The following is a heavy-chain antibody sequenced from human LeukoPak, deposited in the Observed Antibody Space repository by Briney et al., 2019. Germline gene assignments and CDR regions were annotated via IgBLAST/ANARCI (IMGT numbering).Heavy chain of an antibody. Sequence: SETLSLTCTVSGGSISSYYWSWIRQPPGKGLEYLGYIYYSENTNYNPSLKSRVTISLDTSKNQFSLKLTSVTAADTAVYYCARVVSSSWEYYYYMDVWGKGTTVTISS. V-gene: IGHV4-59*01. CDR2: IYYSENT. CDR1: GGSISSYY. D-gene: IGHD6-13*01. J-gene: IGHJ6*03. CDR3: ARVVSSSWEYYYYMDV.